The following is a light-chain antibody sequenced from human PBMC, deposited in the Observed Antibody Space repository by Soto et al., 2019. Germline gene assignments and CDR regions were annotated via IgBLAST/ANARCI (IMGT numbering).Light chain of an antibody. Sequence: QAVVTQPPSVSGAPGQRVTISCTGSSSNIGAGYDVHWYQQLPGTAPKLLIYGNSNRPSGVPDRFSGSKSGTSASLAITGLQAEDEADYYCQSYDSSLRALNWVFGGGTKLTVL. J-gene: IGLJ3*02. CDR1: SSNIGAGYD. V-gene: IGLV1-40*01. CDR3: QSYDSSLRALNWV. CDR2: GNS.